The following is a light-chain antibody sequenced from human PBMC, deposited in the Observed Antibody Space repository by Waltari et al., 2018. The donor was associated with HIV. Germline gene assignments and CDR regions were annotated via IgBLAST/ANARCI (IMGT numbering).Light chain of an antibody. CDR2: QKN. CDR1: NLGEIY. J-gene: IGLJ1*01. CDR3: QAWDSSTVV. Sequence: SYELPLPPSVSVSPGQSGSISCSGDNLGEIYACWFQQKPGQSPVMVIYQKNKRPSGIPERFSGSNSGNTATLTISGTQAMDEADYYCQAWDSSTVVFGTGTKVTVL. V-gene: IGLV3-1*01.